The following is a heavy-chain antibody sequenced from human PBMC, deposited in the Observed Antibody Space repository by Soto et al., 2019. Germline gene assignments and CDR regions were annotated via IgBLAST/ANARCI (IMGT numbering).Heavy chain of an antibody. V-gene: IGHV3-72*01. CDR1: GFTFSDHY. CDR3: ARPHSNTWDGHYSDY. Sequence: EVQLVESGGGLVQPGGSLRLACAASGFTFSDHYMDWVRQAPGKGLEWVGRIRNKANTYTTEYAASVKGRFTISRDDSKNSLYLQRNSLKTEDTAVYHCARPHSNTWDGHYSDYWGQGTLVTVSS. D-gene: IGHD4-4*01. J-gene: IGHJ4*02. CDR2: IRNKANTYTT.